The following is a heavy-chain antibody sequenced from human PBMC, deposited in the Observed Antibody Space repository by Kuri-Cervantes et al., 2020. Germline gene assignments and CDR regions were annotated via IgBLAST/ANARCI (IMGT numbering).Heavy chain of an antibody. CDR1: GFTFSSYS. V-gene: IGHV3-21*04. CDR3: AKEGGTTYYDILTGYYSD. J-gene: IGHJ4*02. CDR2: ISSSSSYI. D-gene: IGHD3-9*01. Sequence: GGSLRLSCAASGFTFSSYSMNWVRQAPGKGLEWVSSISSSSSYIYYADSVKGRFTISRDNAKNSLYLQMNSLRAEDTALYYCAKEGGTTYYDILTGYYSDWGQGTLVTVSS.